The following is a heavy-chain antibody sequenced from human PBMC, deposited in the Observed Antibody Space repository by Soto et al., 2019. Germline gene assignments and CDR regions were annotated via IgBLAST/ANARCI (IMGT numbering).Heavy chain of an antibody. CDR3: ARHRGYYDILTGYYTELNFDY. V-gene: IGHV4-39*01. Sequence: SETLSLTCTVSGGSISSSSYYWGWIRQPPGKGLEWIGSIYYSGSTYYNPSLKSRVTISVDTSKNQFSLKLSSVTAADTAVYYCARHRGYYDILTGYYTELNFDYWGQGTLVTVSS. CDR2: IYYSGST. CDR1: GGSISSSSYY. J-gene: IGHJ4*02. D-gene: IGHD3-9*01.